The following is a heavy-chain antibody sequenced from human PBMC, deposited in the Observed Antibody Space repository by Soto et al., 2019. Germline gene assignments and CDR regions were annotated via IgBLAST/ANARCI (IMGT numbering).Heavy chain of an antibody. CDR3: ARMDWNRIYYYYGMDV. CDR1: GYSFTSYW. Sequence: PGESLKISCKGSGYSFTSYWIGWVRQMPGKGLEWMGIIYPGDSDTRYSPSFQGQVTISADKSISTAYLQWSSLKASDTAMYYCARMDWNRIYYYYGMDVWGQGTTVTVS. V-gene: IGHV5-51*01. D-gene: IGHD1-1*01. J-gene: IGHJ6*02. CDR2: IYPGDSDT.